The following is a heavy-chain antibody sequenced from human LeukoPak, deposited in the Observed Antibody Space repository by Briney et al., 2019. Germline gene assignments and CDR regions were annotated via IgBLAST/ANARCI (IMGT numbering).Heavy chain of an antibody. J-gene: IGHJ4*02. CDR3: ARLAPGNYDILTGDPKVVFDY. D-gene: IGHD3-9*01. CDR2: VHSSVST. CDR1: GGSISSFL. V-gene: IGHV4-59*01. Sequence: PSQTLSPTCPVSGGSISSFLSSWIRQPPGKGLEWIGYVHSSVSTTYNPSLKSRLIISVDMSKNQFSLKLRSVSVADTAVYYCARLAPGNYDILTGDPKVVFDYWGQGALVTVSS.